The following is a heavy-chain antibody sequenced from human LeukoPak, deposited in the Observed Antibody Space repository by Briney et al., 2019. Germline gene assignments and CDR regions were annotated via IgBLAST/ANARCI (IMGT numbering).Heavy chain of an antibody. V-gene: IGHV4-59*12. CDR2: IYYSGST. Sequence: SETLSLTCTASGGSISSYYWSWIRQPPGKGLEWIGYIYYSGSTNYNPSLKSRVTISVDTSKNQFSLKLSSVTAADTAVYYCARGRPFYYYYYYMDVWGKGTTVTVSS. CDR1: GGSISSYY. CDR3: ARGRPFYYYYYYMDV. J-gene: IGHJ6*03.